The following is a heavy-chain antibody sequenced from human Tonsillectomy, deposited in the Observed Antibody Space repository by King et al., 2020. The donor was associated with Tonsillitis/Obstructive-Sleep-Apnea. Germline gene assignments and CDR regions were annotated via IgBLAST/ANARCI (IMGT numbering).Heavy chain of an antibody. Sequence: MQLQESGPGLVKPSGTLSLTCAVSGGSISSSNWWGWVRQPPGKGLEWIGEIYHVGSTNYNPSLKSRVTMSVEKSKNQFSLRVNSVTAADTAVYYCAREGFGDYEPHFDDWGQGALVTVAS. J-gene: IGHJ4*02. CDR2: IYHVGST. D-gene: IGHD4-17*01. V-gene: IGHV4-4*02. CDR1: GGSISSSNW. CDR3: AREGFGDYEPHFDD.